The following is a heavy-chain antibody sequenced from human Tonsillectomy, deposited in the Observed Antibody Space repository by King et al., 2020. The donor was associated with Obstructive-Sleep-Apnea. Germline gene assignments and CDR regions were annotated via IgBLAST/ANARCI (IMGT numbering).Heavy chain of an antibody. CDR1: GFTLSSYA. D-gene: IGHD4-23*01. J-gene: IGHJ4*02. V-gene: IGHV3-30*04. Sequence: VQLVESGGGVVQHGRSLRLSCAASGFTLSSYAMHWVRQAPGKGLEWVAVISYDGSNKYYADSVKGRFTISRDNSEKTLYLQMNSLRAEDTAVYYCARSRGATVVTPGFDYWGQGTLVTVSS. CDR2: ISYDGSNK. CDR3: ARSRGATVVTPGFDY.